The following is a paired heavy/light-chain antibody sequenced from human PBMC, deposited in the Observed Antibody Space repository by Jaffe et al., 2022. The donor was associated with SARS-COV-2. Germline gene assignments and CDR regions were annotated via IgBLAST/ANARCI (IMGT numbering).Light chain of an antibody. V-gene: IGKV3-15*01. CDR3: QQYNNWPLT. J-gene: IGKJ4*01. Sequence: ERVMTQSPATLSVSPGERATLSCRASQTVGSNLAWYQQKPGQAPRLLIYAAYTRATAIPARFSGSGSGTEFTLTISSLQSEDFAVYYCQQYNNWPLTFGGGTKVEIK. CDR1: QTVGSN. CDR2: AAY.
Heavy chain of an antibody. Sequence: QVQLEESGGGLVKPGGSRRLSCVASGFAFSDYYMYWLRQTPGKGLELLSYISSSGETKYYVDSVKGRFTISKDNATKSLFLQMSSLTAEDTATYYCARGAPKSRRTLDYWGQGTLITVSS. J-gene: IGHJ4*02. V-gene: IGHV3-11*01. CDR2: ISSSGETK. CDR3: ARGAPKSRRTLDY. CDR1: GFAFSDYY.